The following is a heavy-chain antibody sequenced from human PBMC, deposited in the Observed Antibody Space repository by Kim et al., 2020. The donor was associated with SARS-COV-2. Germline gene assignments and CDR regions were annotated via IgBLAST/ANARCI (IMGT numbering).Heavy chain of an antibody. CDR2: ISAYNGNT. J-gene: IGHJ6*02. D-gene: IGHD6-13*01. Sequence: ASVKVSCKASGYTFTSYGISWVRQAPGQGLEWMGWISAYNGNTNYAQKLQGRVTMTTDTSTSTAYMELRSLRSDDTAVYYCARGDSSSWQINYYYYYGMDVWGQGTTVTVSS. CDR3: ARGDSSSWQINYYYYYGMDV. V-gene: IGHV1-18*01. CDR1: GYTFTSYG.